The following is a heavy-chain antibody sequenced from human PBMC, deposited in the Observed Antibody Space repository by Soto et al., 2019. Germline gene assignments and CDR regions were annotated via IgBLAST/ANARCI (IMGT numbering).Heavy chain of an antibody. D-gene: IGHD5-12*01. V-gene: IGHV4-59*08. J-gene: IGHJ4*02. CDR2: IYFSGSA. Sequence: SETLSLTCTVSDGSITSYYWSWIRQPPGKGLEWIGYIYFSGSANYNPSLKSRVTISVDTSKNQFSLKLSSVTAADTAVYYCARRYSGYGDYWGQGTLVTVSS. CDR3: ARRYSGYGDY. CDR1: DGSITSYY.